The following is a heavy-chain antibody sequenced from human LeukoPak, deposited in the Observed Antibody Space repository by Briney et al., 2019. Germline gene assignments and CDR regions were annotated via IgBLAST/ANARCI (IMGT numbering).Heavy chain of an antibody. J-gene: IGHJ5*02. V-gene: IGHV4-34*01. CDR2: INHSGST. CDR1: GGSFSGYY. CDR3: ARGNNYDFWSGYPPILRWFDR. Sequence: SETLSLTCAVYGGSFSGYYWSWIRQPPGKGLEWIGEINHSGSTNYNPYLKSRVTISVDTSKNQFSLKLSSVTAADTAVYYCARGNNYDFWSGYPPILRWFDRWGQGTLVTVSS. D-gene: IGHD3-3*01.